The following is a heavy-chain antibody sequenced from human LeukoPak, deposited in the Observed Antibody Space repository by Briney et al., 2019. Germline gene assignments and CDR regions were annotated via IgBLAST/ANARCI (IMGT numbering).Heavy chain of an antibody. CDR1: GYTFTGYY. CDR3: ARDHSSSCQLLDY. Sequence: ASVKVSCKASGYTFTGYYMHWVRQAPGQGLEWMGWISAYNGDTNYAQKFQGRFTMTTDTSTSTAYMELRSLRSDDTAVYYCARDHSSSCQLLDYWGQGTLVTVSS. V-gene: IGHV1-18*04. D-gene: IGHD6-13*01. J-gene: IGHJ4*02. CDR2: ISAYNGDT.